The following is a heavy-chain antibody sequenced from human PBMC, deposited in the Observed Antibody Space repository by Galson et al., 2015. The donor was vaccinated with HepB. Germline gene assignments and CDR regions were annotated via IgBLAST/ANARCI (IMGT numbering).Heavy chain of an antibody. CDR3: ASWFQGSHSAGGGFDY. V-gene: IGHV3-33*08. CDR1: GFTFSSYA. Sequence: SLRLSCAASGFTFSSYAMHWVRQAPGKGLEWVAVIWYDGSNKYYADSVKGRFTISRDNSKNTLYLQMNSLRAEDTAVYYCASWFQGSHSAGGGFDYWGQGTLVTVSS. J-gene: IGHJ4*02. D-gene: IGHD1-14*01. CDR2: IWYDGSNK.